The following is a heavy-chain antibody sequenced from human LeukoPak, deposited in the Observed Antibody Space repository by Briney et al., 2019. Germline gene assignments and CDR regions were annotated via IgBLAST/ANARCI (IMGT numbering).Heavy chain of an antibody. CDR2: IIPIFGTA. Sequence: SVKVSCKASGGTFSSYAISWVRQAPGQGLEWMGGIIPIFGTANYAQKFQGRVTITADESTSTAYMELSSLRSEDTAVYYCARRSAGPRNWFDPWGQGTLVTVSS. CDR1: GGTFSSYA. CDR3: ARRSAGPRNWFDP. V-gene: IGHV1-69*13. J-gene: IGHJ5*02.